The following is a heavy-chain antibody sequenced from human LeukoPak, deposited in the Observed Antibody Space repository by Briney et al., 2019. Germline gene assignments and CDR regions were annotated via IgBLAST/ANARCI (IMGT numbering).Heavy chain of an antibody. CDR2: IIGSGGST. CDR3: ARDAETYDWSGGYFDY. D-gene: IGHD3-3*01. V-gene: IGHV3-23*01. J-gene: IGHJ4*02. CDR1: GFTFNKFA. Sequence: PGGSLRLSCAASGFTFNKFAMSWVRQAPGKGLQWVSAIIGSGGSTSNADSVKGRFTISRDNSKSMLYLQMNSLRAEDTAIYYCARDAETYDWSGGYFDYWGQGTLVTVSS.